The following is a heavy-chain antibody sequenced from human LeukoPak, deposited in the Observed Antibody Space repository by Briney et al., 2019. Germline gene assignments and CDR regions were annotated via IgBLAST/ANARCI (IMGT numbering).Heavy chain of an antibody. CDR3: ARDLITMVRGDYYYYGMDV. CDR2: INTNTGNP. D-gene: IGHD3-10*01. V-gene: IGHV7-4-1*02. Sequence: GASVKVSCKASGYTFTSYAMNWVRQAPGQGLEWMGWINTNTGNPTYAQGFTGRFVFSLDTSVSTAYLQISSLKAEDTAVYYCARDLITMVRGDYYYYGMDVWGQGTTVTVSS. J-gene: IGHJ6*02. CDR1: GYTFTSYA.